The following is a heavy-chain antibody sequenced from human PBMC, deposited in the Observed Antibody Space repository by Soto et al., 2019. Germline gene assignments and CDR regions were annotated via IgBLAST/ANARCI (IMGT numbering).Heavy chain of an antibody. J-gene: IGHJ4*02. CDR1: GFTFSSYA. V-gene: IGHV3-23*01. CDR3: AKARGIGLLVLDY. CDR2: ISGSAYNT. D-gene: IGHD2-8*01. Sequence: EVQLLESGGGLVQPGGSLRLSCVASGFTFSSYAMTWVRQAPGKGLEWVSAISGSAYNTYYADSVKGRFTISRDTSNNTLSLQMSSLRGDDTAVYYCAKARGIGLLVLDYWGQGTLVTVSS.